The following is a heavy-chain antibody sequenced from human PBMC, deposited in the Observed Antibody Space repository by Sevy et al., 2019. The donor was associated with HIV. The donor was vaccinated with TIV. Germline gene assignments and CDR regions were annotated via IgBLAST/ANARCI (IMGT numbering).Heavy chain of an antibody. V-gene: IGHV3-53*01. Sequence: GGSLRRSCAASGFTVSSNYMSWVRQAPGKGLEWVSVIYSGGSTYYADSVKGRFTISRDNSKNTLYLQMNSLRAEDTAVYYCVLIVGATTGYYYYYGMDVWGQGTTVTVSS. J-gene: IGHJ6*02. CDR1: GFTVSSNY. D-gene: IGHD1-26*01. CDR2: IYSGGST. CDR3: VLIVGATTGYYYYYGMDV.